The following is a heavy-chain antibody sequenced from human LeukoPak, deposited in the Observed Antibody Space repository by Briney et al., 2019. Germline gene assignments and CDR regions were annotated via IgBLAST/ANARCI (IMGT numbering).Heavy chain of an antibody. J-gene: IGHJ4*02. CDR3: ARHRGSASGHFDY. CDR1: GGSISSYY. Sequence: SETLSLTCTVSGGSISSYYWSWIRQPPGKGLEWIGYIYYSGSTNYNPSLKSRVTISVDTSKNQFSLKVNSVTAADTAVYYCARHRGSASGHFDYWGQGTLVTVSS. CDR2: IYYSGST. V-gene: IGHV4-59*01. D-gene: IGHD6-6*01.